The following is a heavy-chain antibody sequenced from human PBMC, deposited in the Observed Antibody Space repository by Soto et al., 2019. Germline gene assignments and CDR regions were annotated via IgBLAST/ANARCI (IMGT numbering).Heavy chain of an antibody. CDR2: IWYDGSNK. V-gene: IGHV3-33*01. CDR1: GFTFSSYG. Sequence: PGGSLRLSCAASGFTFSSYGMHWVRQAPGKGLGWVAVIWYDGSNKYYADSVKGRFTISRDNSKNTLYLQMNSLRAEDTAVYYCARDLGHTRFDPWGQGTLVTVSS. CDR3: ARDLGHTRFDP. J-gene: IGHJ5*02.